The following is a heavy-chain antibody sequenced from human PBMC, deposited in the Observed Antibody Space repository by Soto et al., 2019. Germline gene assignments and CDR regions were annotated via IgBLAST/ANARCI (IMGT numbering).Heavy chain of an antibody. CDR1: GYTFTIYG. CDR2: ISAYNGNT. CDR3: ARDKRNYYGSGSPYDAFDI. V-gene: IGHV1-18*01. J-gene: IGHJ3*02. Sequence: ASVKVSCKASGYTFTIYGISWVRQAPGQGLEWMGWISAYNGNTNYAQKLQGRVTMTTDTSTSTAYMELRSLRSDDTAVYYCARDKRNYYGSGSPYDAFDIWGQGTMVTVSS. D-gene: IGHD3-10*01.